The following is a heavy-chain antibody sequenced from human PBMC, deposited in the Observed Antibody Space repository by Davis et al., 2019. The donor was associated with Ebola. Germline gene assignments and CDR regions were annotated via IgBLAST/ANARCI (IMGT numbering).Heavy chain of an antibody. Sequence: SETLSLTCAVSGGSISSSNWWSWVRQPPGKGLEWIGEIYHSGGTNYNPSLKSRVTISVDTSKNQFSLKLSSVTAADTAVYYCASGTIFGVVRYYYYGMDVWGQGTTVTVSS. D-gene: IGHD3-3*01. V-gene: IGHV4-4*02. CDR3: ASGTIFGVVRYYYYGMDV. CDR2: IYHSGGT. J-gene: IGHJ6*02. CDR1: GGSISSSNW.